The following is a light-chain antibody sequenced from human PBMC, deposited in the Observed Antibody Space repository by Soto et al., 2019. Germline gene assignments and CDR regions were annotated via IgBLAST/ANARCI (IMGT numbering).Light chain of an antibody. CDR3: QQYYSSPWT. Sequence: DIVMIQSPDSLAVSLGERATINCKSSQSVLSSSNNKNYLAWYQQKPGQPPKVLIYWASTRESGVPDRFSGSASGTDFTLTISSLQAEDVAVYYCQQYYSSPWTFGQGTKVEIK. V-gene: IGKV4-1*01. CDR1: QSVLSSSNNKNY. CDR2: WAS. J-gene: IGKJ1*01.